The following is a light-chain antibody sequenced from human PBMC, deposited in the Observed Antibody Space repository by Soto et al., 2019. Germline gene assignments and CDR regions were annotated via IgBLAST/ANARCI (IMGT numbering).Light chain of an antibody. CDR2: DTS. Sequence: EIVLTQSPATLSLSPGERATLSCRASQSVDTFLAWYQQKPGRTPRLLIYDTSNRATGIPPRFSGSGSGTDFTPTISRLEPEDFAVYYCQVRTEWPPFMYSFGQGTKLEVK. CDR1: QSVDTF. V-gene: IGKV3-11*01. CDR3: QVRTEWPPFMYS. J-gene: IGKJ2*01.